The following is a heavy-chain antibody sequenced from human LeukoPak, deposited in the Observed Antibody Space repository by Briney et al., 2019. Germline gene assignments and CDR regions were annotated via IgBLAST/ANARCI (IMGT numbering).Heavy chain of an antibody. V-gene: IGHV4-59*01. CDR3: ARDRAFYGSGSYRMDV. CDR1: GGSISSYY. Sequence: SETLSLTCTVSGGSISSYYWSWIRQPPGKGLEWIGYIYYSGSTNYNPSLKSRVTISVDTSKNQFSLKLSSVTAADTAVYYCARDRAFYGSGSYRMDVWGQGTTVTVSS. CDR2: IYYSGST. J-gene: IGHJ6*02. D-gene: IGHD3-10*01.